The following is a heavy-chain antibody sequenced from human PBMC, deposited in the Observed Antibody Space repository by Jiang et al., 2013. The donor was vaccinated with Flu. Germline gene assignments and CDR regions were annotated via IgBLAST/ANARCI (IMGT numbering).Heavy chain of an antibody. CDR1: GGSISSSSYY. CDR2: IYYSGST. CDR3: ARDTTMVRGAGDDAFDI. V-gene: IGHV4-39*02. D-gene: IGHD3-10*01. Sequence: GSGLVKPSETLSLTCTVSGGSISSSSYYWGWIRQPPGKGLEWIGSIYYSGSTYYNPSLKSRVTISVDTSKNQFSLKLSSVTAADTAVYYCARDTTMVRGAGDDAFDIWGQGTMVTVSS. J-gene: IGHJ3*02.